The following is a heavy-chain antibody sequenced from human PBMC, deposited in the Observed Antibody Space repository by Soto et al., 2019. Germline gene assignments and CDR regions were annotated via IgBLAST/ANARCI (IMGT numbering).Heavy chain of an antibody. J-gene: IGHJ6*02. CDR1: GSSISSGDYY. V-gene: IGHV4-30-4*01. CDR2: IYYSGST. D-gene: IGHD6-6*01. CDR3: AREQLVPLSGMDV. Sequence: QVQLQESGPGLVKPSQTLSLTCTVSGSSISSGDYYWSWIRQPPGKRLEWIGYIYYSGSTYYNPCLKTRVTISVATSKNQCSRKLSSVTASDTAVYYCAREQLVPLSGMDVWGQGTTVTVSS.